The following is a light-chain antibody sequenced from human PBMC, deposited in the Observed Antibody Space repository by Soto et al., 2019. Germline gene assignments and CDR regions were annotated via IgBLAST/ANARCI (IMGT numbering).Light chain of an antibody. J-gene: IGKJ5*01. Sequence: EIVLTQSPATVTVSPGERVTLSCRASENINNYLAWYQQRPGQAPRLLIYEASSRATVVPARFIGSGSGTDFTLTISSLDPEDFAIYYCQKRGNWPHFGQGTRLEI. CDR1: ENINNY. V-gene: IGKV3-11*01. CDR2: EAS. CDR3: QKRGNWPH.